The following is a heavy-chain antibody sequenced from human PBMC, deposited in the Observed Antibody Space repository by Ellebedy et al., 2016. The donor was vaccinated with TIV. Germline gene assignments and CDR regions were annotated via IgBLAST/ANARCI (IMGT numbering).Heavy chain of an antibody. D-gene: IGHD6-19*01. CDR2: LNTGSTT. CDR1: GFTFSSQS. CDR3: AKSRSGWFSAYDY. J-gene: IGHJ4*02. V-gene: IGHV3-23*01. Sequence: GESLKISCAASGFTFSSQSMTWVRQAPGKGLEWVSLLNTGSTTHYADSVKGRFTISGDSSKSALYLQMNSLRAEDTAVYYCAKSRSGWFSAYDYWGRGTLVTVSS.